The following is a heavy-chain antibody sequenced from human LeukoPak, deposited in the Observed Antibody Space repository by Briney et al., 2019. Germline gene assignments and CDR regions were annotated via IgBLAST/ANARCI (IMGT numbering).Heavy chain of an antibody. CDR1: GFTFSSYS. Sequence: GGSLRLSCAASGFTFSSYSMNRVRQAPGKGLEWVSSISSSSSYIYYADSVKGRFIISRDNAKNSLYLQMNSLRAEDTAVYYCAREGGTDYGDYLRYWGQGTLVTVSS. CDR3: AREGGTDYGDYLRY. D-gene: IGHD4-17*01. CDR2: ISSSSSYI. J-gene: IGHJ4*02. V-gene: IGHV3-21*06.